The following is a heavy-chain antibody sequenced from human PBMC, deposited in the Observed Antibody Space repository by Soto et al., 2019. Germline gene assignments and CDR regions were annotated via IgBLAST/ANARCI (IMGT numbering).Heavy chain of an antibody. Sequence: GGSLRLSCAASGFIFSSYSMNWVRQAPGKGLEWVSSISGSSSYIYYADSVKGRFTISRDNAKNSLFPQMNSLRSEDTAVYYCASPPTGTTRLLVLPDNYYYYYGMDVWGQGTTVTVSS. J-gene: IGHJ6*02. D-gene: IGHD1-1*01. CDR1: GFIFSSYS. CDR3: ASPPTGTTRLLVLPDNYYYYYGMDV. V-gene: IGHV3-21*04. CDR2: ISGSSSYI.